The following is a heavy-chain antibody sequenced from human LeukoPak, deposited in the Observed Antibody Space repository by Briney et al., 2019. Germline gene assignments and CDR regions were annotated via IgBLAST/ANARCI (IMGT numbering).Heavy chain of an antibody. CDR1: GGSISSGEYY. CDR2: MYYSGST. J-gene: IGHJ5*02. CDR3: ARPYYYDSRIDP. Sequence: PSETLSLTCTVSGGSISSGEYYWSWIRQPPGKGLEWIAYMYYSGSTYYNQSLKSRVSMSADTSKNHLSLKLSSVTAADTAVYYCARPYYYDSRIDPWGQGILVTVSS. D-gene: IGHD3-22*01. V-gene: IGHV4-30-4*01.